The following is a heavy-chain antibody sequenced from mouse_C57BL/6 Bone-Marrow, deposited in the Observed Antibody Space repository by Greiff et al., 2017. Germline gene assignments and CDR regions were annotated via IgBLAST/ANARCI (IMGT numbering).Heavy chain of an antibody. Sequence: EVQLVESGPGLVKPSQSLSLTCSVTGYSITSGYYWNWIRQFPGNKLEWMGYISYDGSNNYNPSLKNRISITRDTSKNQFFLKLNSVTTEDTATXYCARVGFLDYWGQGTTLTVSS. CDR2: ISYDGSN. J-gene: IGHJ2*01. V-gene: IGHV3-6*01. CDR1: GYSITSGYY. CDR3: ARVGFLDY.